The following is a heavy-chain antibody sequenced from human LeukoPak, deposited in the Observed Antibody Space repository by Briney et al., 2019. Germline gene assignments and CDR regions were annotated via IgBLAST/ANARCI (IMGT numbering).Heavy chain of an antibody. CDR1: GYTFTSYY. CDR2: INPSGGST. D-gene: IGHD3-3*01. J-gene: IGHJ3*02. CDR3: ASLGFPNDFWSAAATNDAFDI. Sequence: ASVKVSCKASGYTFTSYYMHWVRQAPGQGLEWMGIINPSGGSTSYAQKFQGRGTMTRDTSTSTVYMELSSLRSEDTAVYYCASLGFPNDFWSAAATNDAFDIWGQGTMVTVSS. V-gene: IGHV1-46*01.